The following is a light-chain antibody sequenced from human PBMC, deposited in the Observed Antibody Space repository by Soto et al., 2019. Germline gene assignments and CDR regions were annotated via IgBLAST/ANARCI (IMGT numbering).Light chain of an antibody. CDR1: QSISGW. J-gene: IGKJ1*01. CDR2: EAS. CDR3: QQYYSYSS. V-gene: IGKV1-5*03. Sequence: DIQITQAPSTLSASGGDRVTITCRASQSISGWLAWYQQKPGKAPNLLIYEASSLGSGVPARFSGSGSGTEFTLAISGLQSDDFATYYCQQYYSYSSLGQGTKVDIK.